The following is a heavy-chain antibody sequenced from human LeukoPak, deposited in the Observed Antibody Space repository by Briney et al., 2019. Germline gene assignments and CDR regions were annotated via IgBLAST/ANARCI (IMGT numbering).Heavy chain of an antibody. Sequence: GGSLRLSCAASGFTFSNYAMNWIRQAPGKGLEWVSGIGDSGDNTYYADSVKGRFTISRDNYKNTLYLQMASLRAEDTAVYYCAKEGYYYGGSGYYLFEYWGQGTLVTVSS. CDR1: GFTFSNYA. CDR2: IGDSGDNT. J-gene: IGHJ4*02. V-gene: IGHV3-23*01. CDR3: AKEGYYYGGSGYYLFEY. D-gene: IGHD3-22*01.